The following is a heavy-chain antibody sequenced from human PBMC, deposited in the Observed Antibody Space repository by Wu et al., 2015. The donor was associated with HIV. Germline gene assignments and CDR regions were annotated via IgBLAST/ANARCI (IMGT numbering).Heavy chain of an antibody. CDR2: INPNSGGT. Sequence: QVQLVQSGAELKRPGASLKVSCKASGYSFTGYYIHWVRQAPGQGLEWMGWINPNSGGTNYAQKFQARVTMTRDTSISTAYMELSRLRSDDTAVYYCARDTGKLEYSLSPPSYYMDVWDKGTTVTVSS. J-gene: IGHJ6*03. V-gene: IGHV1-2*02. D-gene: IGHD2/OR15-2a*01. CDR1: GYSFTGYY. CDR3: ARDTGKLEYSLSPPSYYMDV.